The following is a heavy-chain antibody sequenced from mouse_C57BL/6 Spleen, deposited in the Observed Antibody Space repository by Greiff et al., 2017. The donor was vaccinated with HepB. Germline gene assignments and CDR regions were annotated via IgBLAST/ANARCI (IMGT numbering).Heavy chain of an antibody. Sequence: EVMLVESGGGLVKPGGSLKLSCAASGFTFSDYGMHWVRQAPEKGLEWVAYISSGSSTIYYADTVKGRFTISRDNAKNTLFLQMTSLRSEDTAMYYCANIYSFYPLDYWGQGTSVTVSS. D-gene: IGHD2-1*01. J-gene: IGHJ4*01. CDR2: ISSGSSTI. V-gene: IGHV5-17*01. CDR3: ANIYSFYPLDY. CDR1: GFTFSDYG.